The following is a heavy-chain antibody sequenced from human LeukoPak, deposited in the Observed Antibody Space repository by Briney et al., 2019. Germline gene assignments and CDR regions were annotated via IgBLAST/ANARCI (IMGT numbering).Heavy chain of an antibody. CDR3: VRVPTAADGTCLDY. CDR1: GFNFRSYT. V-gene: IGHV3-48*01. CDR2: IGYIGRHI. Sequence: PGGSLRPSCSASGFNFRSYTMNWVRQAPGKGLEWVAYIGYIGRHIYYADSVRGRFTISRDNAESSLYLQMNRLRVEDTAIYYCVRVPTAADGTCLDYWGQGTLVTVSS. D-gene: IGHD6-13*01. J-gene: IGHJ4*02.